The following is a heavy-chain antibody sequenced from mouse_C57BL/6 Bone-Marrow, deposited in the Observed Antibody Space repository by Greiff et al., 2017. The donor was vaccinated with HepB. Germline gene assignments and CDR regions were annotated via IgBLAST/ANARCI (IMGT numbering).Heavy chain of an antibody. D-gene: IGHD1-1*01. J-gene: IGHJ2*01. Sequence: VQLQESGAELARPGASVKLSCKASGYTFTSYGISWVKQRTGQGLEWIGEIYPRSGNTYYNEKFKGKATLTADKSSSTAYMELRSLTSEDSAVYFCARDSTVVPYFDYWGQGTTLTVSS. CDR1: GYTFTSYG. V-gene: IGHV1-81*01. CDR3: ARDSTVVPYFDY. CDR2: IYPRSGNT.